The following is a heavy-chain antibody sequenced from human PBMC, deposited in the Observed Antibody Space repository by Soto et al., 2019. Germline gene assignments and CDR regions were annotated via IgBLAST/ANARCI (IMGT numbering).Heavy chain of an antibody. V-gene: IGHV4-39*01. Sequence: QLQLQESGPGLVKPSETLSLTCTVSGGSITISSHYWGWIRQPPGKGLEWIGSIYYSGSTYYNPSLKSVVTISVDTAKNQFSLQLSSVTAADKAVYYCARRFEYFHHWGQGTMVTVS. J-gene: IGHJ1*01. CDR3: ARRFEYFHH. CDR1: GGSITISSHY. CDR2: IYYSGST.